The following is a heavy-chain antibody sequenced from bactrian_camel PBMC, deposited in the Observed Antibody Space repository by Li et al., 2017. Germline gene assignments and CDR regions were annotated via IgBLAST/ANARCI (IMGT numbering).Heavy chain of an antibody. J-gene: IGHJ4*01. CDR2: ICSIA. Sequence: VQLVESGGGSVQAGGSLRLSCVAYGDRYTSICTAWFRQFPGKEREGDASICSIAVYADSVKGRFTISQNTAKNTLYLQMSGLKPEDTAMYYCAAHPAIELSWWLRLHGNSYHWARGPRSPSP. CDR1: GDRYTSIC. V-gene: IGHV3-3*01. D-gene: IGHD7*01.